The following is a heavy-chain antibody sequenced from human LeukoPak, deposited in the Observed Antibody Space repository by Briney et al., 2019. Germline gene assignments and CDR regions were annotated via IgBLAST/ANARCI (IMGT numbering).Heavy chain of an antibody. Sequence: ASVKVSCKAPGYTFTNFDIMWVRQATGQGLEWMGWVNTNSGGTGYAQKFQGRVSMTRDTSIGTAYMELSSLRSEDTAIYYCARGRGGTIIRGYLDSWGQGTLVSVS. CDR2: VNTNSGGT. J-gene: IGHJ4*02. D-gene: IGHD3-10*01. CDR1: GYTFTNFD. CDR3: ARGRGGTIIRGYLDS. V-gene: IGHV1-8*01.